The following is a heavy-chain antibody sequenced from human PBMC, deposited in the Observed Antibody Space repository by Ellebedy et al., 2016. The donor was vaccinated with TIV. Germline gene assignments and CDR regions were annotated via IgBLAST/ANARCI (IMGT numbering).Heavy chain of an antibody. V-gene: IGHV3-7*01. CDR1: GFTVSSVY. CDR2: IKTDGSEK. CDR3: ARDIGYNCFDH. D-gene: IGHD5-12*01. Sequence: PGGSLRLSCAASGFTVSSVYVSWVRQAPGTGLEWVASIKTDGSEKSYVDSVKGRFTISRDNAKNSLYLQMSSLRAEDTAVYYCARDIGYNCFDHWGQGTLVTVSS. J-gene: IGHJ5*02.